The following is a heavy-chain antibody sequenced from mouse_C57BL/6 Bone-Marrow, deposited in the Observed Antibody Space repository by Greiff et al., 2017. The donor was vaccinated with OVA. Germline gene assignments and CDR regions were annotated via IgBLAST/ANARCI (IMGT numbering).Heavy chain of an antibody. CDR2: INPYNGGT. V-gene: IGHV1-19*01. D-gene: IGHD2-5*01. J-gene: IGHJ4*01. CDR1: GYTFTDYY. Sequence: VQLQQSGPVLVKPGASVKMSCKASGYTFTDYYMNWVKQSHGKSLEWIGVINPYNGGTSYNQKFKGKATLTVDKSSSTAYMELNSLTSEDSAVYYCARNPYYSNYYAMDYWGQGTSVTVSS. CDR3: ARNPYYSNYYAMDY.